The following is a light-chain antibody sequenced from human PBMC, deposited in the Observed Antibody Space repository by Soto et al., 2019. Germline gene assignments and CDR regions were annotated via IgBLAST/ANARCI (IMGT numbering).Light chain of an antibody. CDR1: QSLTHSSGYNY. CDR2: LGS. V-gene: IGKV2-28*01. J-gene: IGKJ5*01. CDR3: MQALQSLT. Sequence: EIVLTQSPLSLSVSPGGSASISCTSSQSLTHSSGYNYLDWYLLKPGQPPQLLIYLGSNRASGVPDRFSGSGSGTDFTLKISRVEAADVGVYYCMQALQSLTFGQGTRLEIK.